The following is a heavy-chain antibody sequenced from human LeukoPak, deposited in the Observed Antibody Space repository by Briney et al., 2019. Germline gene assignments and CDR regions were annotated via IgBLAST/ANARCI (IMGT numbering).Heavy chain of an antibody. J-gene: IGHJ4*02. D-gene: IGHD5-24*01. V-gene: IGHV3-64*01. Sequence: GGSLRLSCAASGFTFSTYGMHWVRQAPGKGLEYVSAISSNGGSTYYANSVKGRFTISRDNSKNTLYLQMNSLRAEDTAVYYCAREDGFTLGSHFDYWGQGTLVTVSS. CDR2: ISSNGGST. CDR3: AREDGFTLGSHFDY. CDR1: GFTFSTYG.